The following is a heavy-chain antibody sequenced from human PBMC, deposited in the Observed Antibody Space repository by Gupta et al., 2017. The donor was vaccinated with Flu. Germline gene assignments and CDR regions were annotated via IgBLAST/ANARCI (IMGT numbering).Heavy chain of an antibody. J-gene: IGHJ4*02. CDR2: ISAYNGNT. D-gene: IGHD3-22*01. Sequence: QVQLVQSGAEVKKPGASVKVSCKASGYTFTSYGISWVRQAPGQGLEWMGWISAYNGNTNYAQKLQGRVTMTTDTSTSTAYMELRSLRSDDTAVYYCARVELDQYYYDSSGYCDYWGQGTLVTVSS. V-gene: IGHV1-18*01. CDR3: ARVELDQYYYDSSGYCDY. CDR1: GYTFTSYG.